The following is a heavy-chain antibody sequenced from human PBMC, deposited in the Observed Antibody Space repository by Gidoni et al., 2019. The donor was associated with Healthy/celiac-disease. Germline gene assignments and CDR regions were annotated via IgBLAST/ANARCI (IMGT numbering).Heavy chain of an antibody. J-gene: IGHJ3*02. V-gene: IGHV3-30*03. Sequence: QVQLVESGGGVVQPGRSLRLSCAASGFPFSSYGMHWVRQAPGKGLEWVAVISYDGSNKYYADSVKGRFTISRDNSKNTLYLQMNSLRAEDTAVYYCATTNAFDIWGQGTMVTVSS. D-gene: IGHD5-12*01. CDR1: GFPFSSYG. CDR3: ATTNAFDI. CDR2: ISYDGSNK.